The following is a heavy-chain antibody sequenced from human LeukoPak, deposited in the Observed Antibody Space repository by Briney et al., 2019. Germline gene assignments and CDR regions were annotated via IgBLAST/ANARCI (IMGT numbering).Heavy chain of an antibody. CDR2: INPNNGVT. D-gene: IGHD5-12*01. V-gene: IGHV1-2*02. CDR1: GYTFTGYY. Sequence: ASVKVSCKASGYTFTGYYMHWVRQAPGQGLEWMGWINPNNGVTDYAQKFQGRVTMTRDTSISTAYMELSGLTSDDTAVYYCARLPYSGYDSNSWGHGTLVTASS. J-gene: IGHJ5*01. CDR3: ARLPYSGYDSNS.